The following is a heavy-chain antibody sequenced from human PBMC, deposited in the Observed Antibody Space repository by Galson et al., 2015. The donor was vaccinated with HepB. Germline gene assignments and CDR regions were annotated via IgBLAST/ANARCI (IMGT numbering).Heavy chain of an antibody. J-gene: IGHJ3*02. CDR3: ARGWFGDQLNGFDI. CDR1: GGTFTNYA. V-gene: IGHV1-69*06. D-gene: IGHD3-10*01. Sequence: SVKVSCKAPGGTFTNYAIAWVRQAPGQGLEWMGGIIPIFGTTSYAQKFQGRVTITADKSTSTAYMELSSLRSDDTAVYYCARGWFGDQLNGFDIWGQGTMVTVSS. CDR2: IIPIFGTT.